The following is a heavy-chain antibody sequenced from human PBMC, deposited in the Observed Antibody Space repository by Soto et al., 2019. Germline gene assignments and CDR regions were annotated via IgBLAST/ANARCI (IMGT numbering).Heavy chain of an antibody. J-gene: IGHJ4*02. CDR1: GGSISSSHW. CDR2: IYHSGST. CDR3: ASSGGGEDY. Sequence: QVQLQESGPGLVKPSGTLSLSCAVSGGSISSSHWWTWVRQPPGKGLEWIGEIYHSGSTNYNPSLKGRVTISVDTARNQFPLNLSSVTAADTAVYYCASSGGGEDYWGQGILVTVSS. D-gene: IGHD3-16*01. V-gene: IGHV4-4*02.